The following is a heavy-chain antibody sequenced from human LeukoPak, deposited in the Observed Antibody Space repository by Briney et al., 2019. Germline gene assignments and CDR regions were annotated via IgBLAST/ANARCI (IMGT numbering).Heavy chain of an antibody. Sequence: GGSLRLSCAASGFTFSSYAMSWVRQAPGKGLEWVSAISGSGGSTYYADSVKGRFTISRDNSKDTLYLQMNSLRAEDTAVYYCARGNQWLGIIDYWGQGTLVTVSS. CDR3: ARGNQWLGIIDY. J-gene: IGHJ4*02. D-gene: IGHD6-19*01. CDR2: ISGSGGST. CDR1: GFTFSSYA. V-gene: IGHV3-23*01.